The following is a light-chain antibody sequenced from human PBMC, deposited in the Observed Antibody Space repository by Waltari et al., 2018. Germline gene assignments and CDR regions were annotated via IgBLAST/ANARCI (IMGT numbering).Light chain of an antibody. CDR3: QQYNRWPPGT. CDR2: HAS. J-gene: IGKJ1*01. CDR1: PSIGFN. V-gene: IGKV3-15*01. Sequence: ETVVTQSPATLSVSPGERATLSCRTSPSIGFNLAWYQQKPGQAPRLLIYHASTRATGIPARFSGSGSETEFTLTISGLQSEDFAVYYCQQYNRWPPGTFGQGTKAEI.